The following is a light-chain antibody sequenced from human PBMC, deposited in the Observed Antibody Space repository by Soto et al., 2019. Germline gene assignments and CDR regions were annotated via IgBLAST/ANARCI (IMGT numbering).Light chain of an antibody. V-gene: IGKV1-39*01. CDR1: QSISSY. J-gene: IGKJ4*01. CDR2: AAS. CDR3: QQSDSTPLT. Sequence: DIQMTQSPSSLSASVGDRVTITCRASQSISSYINWYQQKPGKAPKLLIYAASSLQSGVPSRFSGSGAGTDFTLTISSVQPEEFATYYCQQSDSTPLTFGGGTKVEIK.